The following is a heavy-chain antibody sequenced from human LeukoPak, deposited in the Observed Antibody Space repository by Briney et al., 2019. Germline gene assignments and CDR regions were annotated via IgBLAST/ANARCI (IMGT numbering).Heavy chain of an antibody. CDR3: ATTQARGVKPKNNWFDP. J-gene: IGHJ5*02. V-gene: IGHV1-46*01. Sequence: RAPVKVSCKASGHIFIGYYMHWVRQAPGQGLEWMGIINPNGDRTTYTQKFQGRVTMTRDTSTSTVYMELSSLRSEETAVYYCATTQARGVKPKNNWFDPWGQGTLVIVSS. CDR2: INPNGDRT. D-gene: IGHD3-10*01. CDR1: GHIFIGYY.